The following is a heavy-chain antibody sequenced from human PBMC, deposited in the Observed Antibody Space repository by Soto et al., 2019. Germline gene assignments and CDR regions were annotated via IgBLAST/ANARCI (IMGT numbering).Heavy chain of an antibody. CDR1: GYRFTAYY. D-gene: IGHD5-18*01. J-gene: IGHJ4*02. Sequence: ASVKVSCKTSGYRFTAYYIHWVRQAPGQGLEWMGRMNLDTGGTTYAQKSQGRVTMTRDTSISTAYMELSSLKSDDTAMYYCARDGNFAFLGYSFAFDFWGQGTLVT. CDR3: ARDGNFAFLGYSFAFDF. CDR2: MNLDTGGT. V-gene: IGHV1-2*06.